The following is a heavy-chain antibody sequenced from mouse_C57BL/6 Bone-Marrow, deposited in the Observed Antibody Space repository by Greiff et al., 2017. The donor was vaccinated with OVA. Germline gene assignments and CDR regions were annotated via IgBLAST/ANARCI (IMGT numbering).Heavy chain of an antibody. CDR2: IYPGGGYT. Sequence: QVHVKQSGAELVRPGTSVKMSCKASGYTFTNYWIGWAKQRPGHGLEWIGDIYPGGGYTNYNEKFKGKATLTADKSSSTAYMQFSSLTSEDSAIYYCARSVYDGYSWFAYWGQGTLVTVSA. CDR3: ARSVYDGYSWFAY. V-gene: IGHV1-63*01. CDR1: GYTFTNYW. J-gene: IGHJ3*01. D-gene: IGHD2-3*01.